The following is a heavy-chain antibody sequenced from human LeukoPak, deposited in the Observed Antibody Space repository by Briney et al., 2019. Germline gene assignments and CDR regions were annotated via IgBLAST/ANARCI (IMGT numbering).Heavy chain of an antibody. CDR3: ARGLYDSRGYWPPDY. CDR1: VGSISSYY. D-gene: IGHD3-22*01. J-gene: IGHJ4*02. CDR2: IYYSGST. Sequence: SETLSLTCTVSVGSISSYYWSWIRQPPGKGLEWIGYIYYSGSTNYNPSLKSRVTISVDTSKNQFSLKLSSVTAADTAVYYCARGLYDSRGYWPPDYGGQGTLVTVSS. V-gene: IGHV4-59*01.